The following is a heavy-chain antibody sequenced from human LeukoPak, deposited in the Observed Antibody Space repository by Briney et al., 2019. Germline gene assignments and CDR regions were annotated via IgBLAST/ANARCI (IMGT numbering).Heavy chain of an antibody. CDR3: ARIGGSGYTYGTFDY. CDR2: INCNSGGT. CDR1: GGTFSSYT. V-gene: IGHV1-2*02. J-gene: IGHJ4*02. Sequence: GASVKVSCKASGGTFSSYTISWVRQAPGQGLEWMGWINCNSGGTNYAQNFQGRVTMTRDTSISTAYMELTSLRSDDTAVYYCARIGGSGYTYGTFDYWGQGTLVTVSS. D-gene: IGHD5-18*01.